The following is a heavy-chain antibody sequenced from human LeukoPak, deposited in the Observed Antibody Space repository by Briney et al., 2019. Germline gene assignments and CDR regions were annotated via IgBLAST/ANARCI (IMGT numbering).Heavy chain of an antibody. Sequence: SETLSLTCTVYGGSFRGYHWTWIRQSPGKGLEWIGEINHTGSTKYNPSLKSRVTISVDTSKSQFSLRLNSLAAADTAMYYCARGPIVVVNRFFDYWGQGTLVTVSS. CDR2: INHTGST. V-gene: IGHV4-34*01. J-gene: IGHJ4*02. CDR3: ARGPIVVVNRFFDY. D-gene: IGHD2-21*01. CDR1: GGSFRGYH.